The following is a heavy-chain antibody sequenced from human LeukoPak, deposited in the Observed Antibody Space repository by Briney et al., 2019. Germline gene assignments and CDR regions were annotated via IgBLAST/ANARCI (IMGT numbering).Heavy chain of an antibody. V-gene: IGHV3-23*01. J-gene: IGHJ5*02. D-gene: IGHD1-14*01. CDR1: GFTFSSDA. CDR3: AKKPAGFDP. CDR2: IDESGGFT. Sequence: GGSLRLSCAASGFTFSSDAMAWVRQAPGKGLEWVSSIDESGGFTYYADSVKGRFTISRDNSKNTLYLQMNSLRTEDTAIYYCAKKPAGFDPWGQGTLVTVSS.